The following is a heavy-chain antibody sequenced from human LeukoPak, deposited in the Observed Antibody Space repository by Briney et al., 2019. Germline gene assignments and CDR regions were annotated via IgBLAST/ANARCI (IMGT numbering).Heavy chain of an antibody. CDR3: ARDGPAGSGAFDI. J-gene: IGHJ3*02. D-gene: IGHD3-10*01. V-gene: IGHV3-21*01. CDR1: GFTFSSYS. Sequence: PGGSLRLSCAASGFTFSSYSMNWVRQAPGKGLEWVSSISSSSSYIYYADSVKGRFTISRDNAKNSLYLQMNSLRAEDTAVYYCARDGPAGSGAFDIRGQGTMVTVSS. CDR2: ISSSSSYI.